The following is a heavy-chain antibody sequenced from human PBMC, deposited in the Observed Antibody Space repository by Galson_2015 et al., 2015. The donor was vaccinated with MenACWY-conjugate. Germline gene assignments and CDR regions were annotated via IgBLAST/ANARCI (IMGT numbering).Heavy chain of an antibody. Sequence: SLRLSCAASGFTFNTYTMNWVRQAPGEGLEWVSSLTSGSDYIYYADSVKGRFTVSRDNAENSLYLQMNSLRPEDTAVYYCAREDLAWAFGPDYWGQGTLGTVSS. V-gene: IGHV3-21*01. D-gene: IGHD2/OR15-2a*01. CDR1: GFTFNTYT. CDR3: AREDLAWAFGPDY. CDR2: LTSGSDYI. J-gene: IGHJ4*02.